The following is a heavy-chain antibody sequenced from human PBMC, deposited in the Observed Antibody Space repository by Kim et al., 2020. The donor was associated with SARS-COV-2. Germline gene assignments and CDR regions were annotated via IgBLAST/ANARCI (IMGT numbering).Heavy chain of an antibody. CDR1: GFTFSSYA. CDR2: ISGSGGST. J-gene: IGHJ1*01. CDR3: AKGGLFEITIFGVVIREYFQH. D-gene: IGHD3-3*01. Sequence: GGSLRLSCAASGFTFSSYAMSWVRQAPGKGLEWVSAISGSGGSTYYADSVKGRFTISRDNSKNTLYLQMNSLIAEDTAVYYCAKGGLFEITIFGVVIREYFQHWGQGTLVTVSS. V-gene: IGHV3-23*01.